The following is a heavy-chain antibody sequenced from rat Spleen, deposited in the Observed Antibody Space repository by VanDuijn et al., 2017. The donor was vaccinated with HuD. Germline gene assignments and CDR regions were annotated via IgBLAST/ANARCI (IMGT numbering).Heavy chain of an antibody. CDR3: APLAYFTY. V-gene: IGHV5-31*01. J-gene: IGHJ2*01. CDR1: GLTFNNYW. CDR2: ITHTDGNT. Sequence: EVQLMESGGGLVQRGKSLKLSCVDYGLTFNNYWMTWIRQAPGKGLEWVASITHTDGNTYYPDSVKGRFTISRDDAKSTRPLQMESLRSEDTANTYCAPLAYFTYWGQGVPLTVSS. D-gene: IGHD2-5*01.